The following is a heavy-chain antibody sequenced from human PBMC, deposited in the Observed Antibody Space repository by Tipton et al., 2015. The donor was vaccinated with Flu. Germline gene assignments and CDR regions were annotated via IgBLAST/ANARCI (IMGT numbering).Heavy chain of an antibody. Sequence: TLSLTCAVYGGSFSGYYWSWIRQPPGKGLEWIGEINHSGSTNYSPSLKSRVTISVDTSKNQFSLKLSSVTAADTAAYYCARYNWNLFDYWGQGTLVTVSS. V-gene: IGHV4-34*01. CDR2: INHSGST. D-gene: IGHD1-20*01. J-gene: IGHJ4*02. CDR1: GGSFSGYY. CDR3: ARYNWNLFDY.